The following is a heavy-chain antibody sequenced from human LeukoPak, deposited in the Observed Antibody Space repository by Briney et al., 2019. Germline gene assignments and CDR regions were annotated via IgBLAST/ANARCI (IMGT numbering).Heavy chain of an antibody. CDR3: GKLTVATRWGGGFDY. D-gene: IGHD2-21*02. V-gene: IGHV3-30*18. CDR2: IPYDGSNK. Sequence: GGSLRLSCAASGFTFSSYGMRWVRQAPGKGLEWVAVIPYDGSNKYYADSVKGRFTISRDNSKNTLFLQMNSLRAADTALYYWGKLTVATRWGGGFDYWGQGTLVTVSS. CDR1: GFTFSSYG. J-gene: IGHJ4*02.